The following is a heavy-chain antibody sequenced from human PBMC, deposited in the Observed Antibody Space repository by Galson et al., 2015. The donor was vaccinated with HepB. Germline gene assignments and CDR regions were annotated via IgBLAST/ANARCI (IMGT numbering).Heavy chain of an antibody. J-gene: IGHJ3*02. V-gene: IGHV3-30*04. CDR2: ISYDGSNK. D-gene: IGHD3-22*01. CDR3: AGEVDYYDSSGYYYVVGAFDI. Sequence: SLRLSCAASGFTFSSYAMHWVRQAPGKGLEWVAVISYDGSNKYYADSVKGRFTISRDNSKNTLYLQMNSLRAEDTAVYYCAGEVDYYDSSGYYYVVGAFDIWGQGTMVTVSS. CDR1: GFTFSSYA.